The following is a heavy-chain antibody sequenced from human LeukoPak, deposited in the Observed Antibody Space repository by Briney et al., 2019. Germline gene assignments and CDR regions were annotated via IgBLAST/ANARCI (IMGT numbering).Heavy chain of an antibody. CDR1: GFTFSSYA. Sequence: GGSLRLSCAASGFTFSSYAMSWVRQAPGKGLEWVSAISGCGGSTYYADSVKGRFTISRDNSKNTLYLQMNSLRAEDTAVYYCAKNPDYYDSSGYQTAFDIWGQGTMVTVSS. J-gene: IGHJ3*02. D-gene: IGHD3-22*01. CDR2: ISGCGGST. CDR3: AKNPDYYDSSGYQTAFDI. V-gene: IGHV3-23*01.